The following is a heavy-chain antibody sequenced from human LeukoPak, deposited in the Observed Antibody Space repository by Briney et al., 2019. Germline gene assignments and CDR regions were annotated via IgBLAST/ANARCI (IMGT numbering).Heavy chain of an antibody. J-gene: IGHJ4*02. CDR1: GFTFNNYA. CDR3: ARRSGIAVAGAFDY. Sequence: GGSLRLSCAASGFTFNNYAMRWVRQAPGKGLEWVSGISGSGDSTYYADSVKGRFTISRDNSKNTLYLQMNSLRAEDTAVYYCARRSGIAVAGAFDYWGQGTLVTVSS. D-gene: IGHD6-19*01. CDR2: ISGSGDST. V-gene: IGHV3-23*01.